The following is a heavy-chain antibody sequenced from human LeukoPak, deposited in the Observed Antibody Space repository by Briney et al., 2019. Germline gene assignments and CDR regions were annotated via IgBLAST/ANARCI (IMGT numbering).Heavy chain of an antibody. J-gene: IGHJ3*02. V-gene: IGHV3-23*01. D-gene: IGHD4-23*01. Sequence: GSLRLSCAASGFTFSSYALSWVRQAPGKGLEWVSAISGGGGSTYYADSVKGRFTISRDNSKNTLYLQMNSLRAEDTAVYYCAKPLNYRRWAFDIWGQGTMVTVSS. CDR1: GFTFSSYA. CDR2: ISGGGGST. CDR3: AKPLNYRRWAFDI.